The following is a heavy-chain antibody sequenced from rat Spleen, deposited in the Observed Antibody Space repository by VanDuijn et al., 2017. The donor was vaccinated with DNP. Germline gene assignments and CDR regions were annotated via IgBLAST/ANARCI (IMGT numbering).Heavy chain of an antibody. CDR3: ATGGTDYYSFAY. CDR1: GFTFSNYY. CDR2: ISTSGTRT. D-gene: IGHD1-6*01. Sequence: EVQLVESGGGLMQPGRSLKLSCAASGFTFSNYYMAWVRQAPKKGLEWVATISTSGTRTYYPDSVKGRFTISRDNAKSSLYLQMDSLRSEDTATYYCATGGTDYYSFAYWGQGTLVIVSS. V-gene: IGHV5-25*01. J-gene: IGHJ3*01.